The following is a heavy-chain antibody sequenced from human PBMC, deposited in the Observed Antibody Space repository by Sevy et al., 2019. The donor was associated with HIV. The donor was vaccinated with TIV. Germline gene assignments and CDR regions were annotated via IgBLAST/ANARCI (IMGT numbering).Heavy chain of an antibody. CDR3: GREAAAFITIIVVGGSAFDF. V-gene: IGHV1-46*01. CDR2: INPSGGST. J-gene: IGHJ3*01. CDR1: GYTFTSYY. Sequence: ASVKVSCKASGYTFTSYYMHWVRQAPGQGLEWMGIINPSGGSTSHAQKFQGGVTRTRDTSTSAVYIELRDLGSDETVVYYCGREAAAFITIIVVGGSAFDFWGQGTMVTVSS. D-gene: IGHD3-22*01.